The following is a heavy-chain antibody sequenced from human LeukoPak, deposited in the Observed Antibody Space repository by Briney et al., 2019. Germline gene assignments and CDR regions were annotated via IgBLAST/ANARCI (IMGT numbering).Heavy chain of an antibody. CDR3: AKHRVPDNGWNFDM. D-gene: IGHD1-1*01. CDR2: IYGDASKT. Sequence: GGSLRLSCAASGFTFTTYTISWVRQAPGKGLEWVSSIYGDASKTFYADSVRGRFTISRDSSKSMVYLQMNGLRVDDTALYYCAKHRVPDNGWNFDMWGQGTMVIVSA. J-gene: IGHJ3*02. V-gene: IGHV3-23*01. CDR1: GFTFTTYT.